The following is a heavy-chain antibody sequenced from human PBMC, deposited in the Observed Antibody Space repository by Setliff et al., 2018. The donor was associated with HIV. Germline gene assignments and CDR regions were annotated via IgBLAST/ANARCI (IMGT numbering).Heavy chain of an antibody. V-gene: IGHV3-11*01. D-gene: IGHD6-19*01. CDR2: ISSSGSTI. Sequence: PGGSLRLSCAASGFTFSDYYMSWIRQAPGKGLEWVSYISSSGSTIYYADSVKGRFTISRDNAKNSLYLQMNSLRAEDTALYYCAKGLVPYYYYYMDVWGKGTTVTVSS. J-gene: IGHJ6*03. CDR1: GFTFSDYY. CDR3: AKGLVPYYYYYMDV.